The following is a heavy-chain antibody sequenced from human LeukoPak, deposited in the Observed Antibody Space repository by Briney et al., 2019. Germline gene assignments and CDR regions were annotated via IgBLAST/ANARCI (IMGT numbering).Heavy chain of an antibody. D-gene: IGHD2-2*01. CDR1: GGSISSSSYY. CDR3: ARAPSYCSSTSCPYDY. Sequence: PSETLSLTCTVSGGSISSSSYYWGWIRQPPGKGLEWIGSIYYSGNTDYNPSLKSRVTISVDTSRNQFSLRLSSVTAADTAVYYCARAPSYCSSTSCPYDYWGQGTLVTVSS. CDR2: IYYSGNT. V-gene: IGHV4-39*01. J-gene: IGHJ4*02.